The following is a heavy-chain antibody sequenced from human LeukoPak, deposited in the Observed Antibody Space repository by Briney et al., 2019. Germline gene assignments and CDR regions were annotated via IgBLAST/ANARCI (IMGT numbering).Heavy chain of an antibody. CDR1: GFTFSHYW. V-gene: IGHV3-7*01. CDR3: ARDRYCSDSSCPHFDY. CDR2: IKQDESEK. Sequence: GGTLRLSCTASGFTFSHYWMSWVRQAPGKGLQWVADIKQDESEKYYVDSVKGRFTISRDNAKNSMYLQMNSLRAEDTAVYYCARDRYCSDSSCPHFDYWGQGTLVTVSS. J-gene: IGHJ4*02. D-gene: IGHD2-15*01.